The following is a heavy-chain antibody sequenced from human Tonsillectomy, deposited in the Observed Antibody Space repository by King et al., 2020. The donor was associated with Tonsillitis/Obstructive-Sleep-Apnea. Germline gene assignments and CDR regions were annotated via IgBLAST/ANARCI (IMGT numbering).Heavy chain of an antibody. Sequence: VQLVESGGGVVQPGRSLRLSCVASGFTFRTYAMQWVRQAPGKGLEWVAIISYDGRQDYYADSVKGRFTISRVNSKSMLYLQMNSLGPEDTAIYYCTRDRGTSSSYSESWGQGTLVTVSS. V-gene: IGHV3-30*01. J-gene: IGHJ4*02. CDR2: ISYDGRQD. CDR3: TRDRGTSSSYSES. CDR1: GFTFRTYA. D-gene: IGHD6-6*01.